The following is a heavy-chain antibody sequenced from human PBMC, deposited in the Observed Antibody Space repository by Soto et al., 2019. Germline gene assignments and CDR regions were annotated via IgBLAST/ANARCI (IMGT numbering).Heavy chain of an antibody. CDR2: IYHSGST. J-gene: IGHJ4*02. Sequence: QVQLQESGPGLVKPSGTLSLTCAVSGGSISSSNWWSWVRQPPGKGLEWIGEIYHSGSTNYNPSLKSPFPLSVDKSKNQFSLKLSSVTAADTAVYYCARNDFDILTGYYLGSLLWGQGTLVTVSS. CDR3: ARNDFDILTGYYLGSLL. D-gene: IGHD3-9*01. CDR1: GGSISSSNW. V-gene: IGHV4-4*02.